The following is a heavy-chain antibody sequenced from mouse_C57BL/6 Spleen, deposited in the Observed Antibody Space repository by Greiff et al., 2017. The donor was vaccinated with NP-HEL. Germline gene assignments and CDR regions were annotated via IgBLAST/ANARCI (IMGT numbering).Heavy chain of an antibody. V-gene: IGHV5-4*01. Sequence: EVQVVESGGGLVKPGGSLKLSCAASGFTFSSYAMSWVRQTPEKGLEWVGTISAGGSYTYYPDNVKGRSTISRDNANNNLYLQLSHLQSEDTAMYYCARGGYYFGSSDYAMDYWGQGTSVTVSS. J-gene: IGHJ4*01. D-gene: IGHD1-1*01. CDR1: GFTFSSYA. CDR3: ARGGYYFGSSDYAMDY. CDR2: ISAGGSYT.